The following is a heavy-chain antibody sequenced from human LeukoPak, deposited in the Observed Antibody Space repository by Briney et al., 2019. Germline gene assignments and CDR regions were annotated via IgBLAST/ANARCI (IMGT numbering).Heavy chain of an antibody. J-gene: IGHJ2*01. D-gene: IGHD6-13*01. Sequence: SETLSLTCTVSGGSISSYYWSWIRQPAGKGLEWIGRIYTSGSTNYNPSLKSRVTMSVDTSKNQFSLKLSSVTAADTAVYYCARVDSSSWYRRGYWYFDLWGRGTLVTVSS. CDR3: ARVDSSSWYRRGYWYFDL. CDR2: IYTSGST. V-gene: IGHV4-4*07. CDR1: GGSISSYY.